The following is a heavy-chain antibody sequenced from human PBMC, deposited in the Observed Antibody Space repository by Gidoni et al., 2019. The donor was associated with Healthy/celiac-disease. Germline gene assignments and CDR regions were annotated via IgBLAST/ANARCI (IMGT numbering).Heavy chain of an antibody. J-gene: IGHJ4*02. CDR3: ARDLEMMDY. CDR2: ISYDGINK. CDR1: GFTFSSYA. Sequence: QVQLVESGGGVVQPGRSLRLSCAASGFTFSSYAMHWVRQAPGKGLEWVAVISYDGINKYYADSVKGRFTISRDNSKNTLYLQMNSLRAEDTAVYYCARDLEMMDYWGQGTLVTVSS. V-gene: IGHV3-30-3*01. D-gene: IGHD3-16*01.